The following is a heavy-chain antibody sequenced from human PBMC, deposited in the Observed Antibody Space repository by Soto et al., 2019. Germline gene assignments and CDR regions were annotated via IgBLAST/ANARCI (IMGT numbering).Heavy chain of an antibody. J-gene: IGHJ6*03. D-gene: IGHD5-18*01. V-gene: IGHV3-21*01. CDR1: GFTFSSYS. CDR3: ARDECEYCYGYYSYYYMDV. CDR2: ISSSSSYI. Sequence: EVQLVESGGGLVKPGGSLRLSCAASGFTFSSYSMNWVRQAPGKGLEWVSSISSSSSYIYYADSVKGRFTISRDNAKNSLYLQMNSLRAEDTAVSYGARDECEYCYGYYSYYYMDVWGKGTTVTVSS.